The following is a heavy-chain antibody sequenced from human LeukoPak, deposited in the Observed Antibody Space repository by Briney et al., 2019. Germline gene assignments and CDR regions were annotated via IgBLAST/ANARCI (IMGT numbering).Heavy chain of an antibody. V-gene: IGHV4-39*01. Sequence: SETLSLTCTVSGGSISSSSYYWGWIRQPPGKGLEWIGSIYYSGSTYYNPSLKSRVTISVDTSKNQFSLKLSSVTAADTAVYYCARAKYYDFWSGYPLDYWGQGTLVTVSS. D-gene: IGHD3-3*01. CDR2: IYYSGST. J-gene: IGHJ4*02. CDR3: ARAKYYDFWSGYPLDY. CDR1: GGSISSSSYY.